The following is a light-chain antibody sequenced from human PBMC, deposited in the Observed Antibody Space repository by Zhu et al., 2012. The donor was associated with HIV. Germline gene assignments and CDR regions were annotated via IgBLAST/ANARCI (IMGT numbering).Light chain of an antibody. Sequence: ETVLTQSPAILAVSPGERGTLSCRASQSVRTNLAWYQQKPGIAARFSGGGSGTEFTLTISSLESEDFALYYCQQYENWPPTFGQGTKVEIK. CDR3: QQYENWPPT. V-gene: IGKV3-15*01. CDR1: QSVRTN. J-gene: IGKJ1*01.